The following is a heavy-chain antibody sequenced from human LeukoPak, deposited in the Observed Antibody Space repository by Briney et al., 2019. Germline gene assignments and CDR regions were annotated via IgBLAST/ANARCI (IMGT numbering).Heavy chain of an antibody. D-gene: IGHD5-24*01. CDR2: ISHDASET. V-gene: IGHV3-30*04. CDR1: EFTFSAYP. Sequence: GGSLRLSCAASEFTFSAYPMHWLRQRPGKGLESLAVISHDASETYYANSVKGRFTISRDNSKDTLYLQMTSLRGEDTAVYCCARAQRDGYNQIDYWGQGTLVVVSS. J-gene: IGHJ4*02. CDR3: ARAQRDGYNQIDY.